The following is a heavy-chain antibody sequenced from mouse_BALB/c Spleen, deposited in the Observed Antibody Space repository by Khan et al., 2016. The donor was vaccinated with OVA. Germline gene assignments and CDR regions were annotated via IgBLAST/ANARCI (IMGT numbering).Heavy chain of an antibody. CDR3: TNGNYGWFAY. CDR2: ISSAATYT. Sequence: EVELVESGGGLVEPGGSLKLSCAASGFTFSSFVMSCVRQTPEKRLEWVATISSAATYTYYPDSIKGRFTISRDNAKTTLYLHMNSLRSDDTAIYYCTNGNYGWFAYWGLGTLVTVST. J-gene: IGHJ3*01. D-gene: IGHD2-1*01. V-gene: IGHV5-9-1*01. CDR1: GFTFSSFV.